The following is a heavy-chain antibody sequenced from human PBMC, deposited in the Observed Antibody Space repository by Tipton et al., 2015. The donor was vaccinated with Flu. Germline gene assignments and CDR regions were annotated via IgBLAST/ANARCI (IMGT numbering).Heavy chain of an antibody. CDR3: ARDLALDS. Sequence: QLVQSGAEVKKPGASVKVSCKASGYTFTGYHTHWVRQAPGQGLEWMGILNPSGGSTTYAQVFQGRVTMTRDTSTKTVYMELGSLRSEDTAIYYCARDLALDSWGQGTLVIVSS. CDR1: GYTFTGYH. D-gene: IGHD3-16*01. J-gene: IGHJ4*02. CDR2: LNPSGGST. V-gene: IGHV1-46*01.